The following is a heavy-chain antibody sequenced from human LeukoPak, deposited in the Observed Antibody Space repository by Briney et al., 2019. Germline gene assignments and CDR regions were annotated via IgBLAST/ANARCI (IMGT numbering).Heavy chain of an antibody. CDR3: ARGIYSGYVPHYFDY. CDR1: GYSISSGYY. Sequence: SQTLSLTCIVSGYSISSGYYWGWIRQPPGKGLEWIGSIYHSGSTYYSPSLKSRVTISVDTSKNQFSLKLTSVTAADTAVYYCARGIYSGYVPHYFDYWGQGTLVTVSS. D-gene: IGHD5-12*01. CDR2: IYHSGST. V-gene: IGHV4-38-2*02. J-gene: IGHJ4*02.